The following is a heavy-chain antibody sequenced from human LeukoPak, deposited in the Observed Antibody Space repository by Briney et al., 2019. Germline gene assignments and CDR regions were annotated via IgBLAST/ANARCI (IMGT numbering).Heavy chain of an antibody. D-gene: IGHD2-15*01. J-gene: IGHJ4*02. CDR2: ISGSGSST. V-gene: IGHV3-23*01. CDR3: AKDMDASGGTCFYH. Sequence: GGSLRLSCAASGFPLRNYGMSWVRQAPGKGLEWVSAISGSGSSTYYADSVKGRFTISRDNSKNTVYLQMNSLRAEDTAVYYCAKDMDASGGTCFYHWGQGTLVTVSS. CDR1: GFPLRNYG.